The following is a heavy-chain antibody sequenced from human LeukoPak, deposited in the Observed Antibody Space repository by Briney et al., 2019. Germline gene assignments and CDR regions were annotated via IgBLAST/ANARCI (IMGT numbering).Heavy chain of an antibody. Sequence: SETLSLTCTVSGDSLSSHYWSWIRQPPGKGLEWIGYIYGSGSTHYDPYLRSRVTISEDTSKNQFSLKLTSVTAADTAVYYCARNVGWYSHDSWGQGTLVTVSS. J-gene: IGHJ4*02. CDR3: ARNVGWYSHDS. CDR2: IYGSGST. CDR1: GDSLSSHY. V-gene: IGHV4-59*08. D-gene: IGHD6-19*01.